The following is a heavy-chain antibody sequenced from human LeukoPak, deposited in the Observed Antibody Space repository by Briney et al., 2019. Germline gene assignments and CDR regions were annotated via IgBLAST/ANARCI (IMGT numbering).Heavy chain of an antibody. V-gene: IGHV3-23*01. Sequence: PGGSLRLSCAASGFTFSSYAMSWVRQAPGKGLEWVSAISGSGGSTYYADSVKGRFTISRDNSKNTLYLQMNSLRAEDTAVYYCAKDTRGSGSYERIYYYYYGMDVWGQGTTVTVSS. J-gene: IGHJ6*02. CDR2: ISGSGGST. D-gene: IGHD3-10*01. CDR1: GFTFSSYA. CDR3: AKDTRGSGSYERIYYYYYGMDV.